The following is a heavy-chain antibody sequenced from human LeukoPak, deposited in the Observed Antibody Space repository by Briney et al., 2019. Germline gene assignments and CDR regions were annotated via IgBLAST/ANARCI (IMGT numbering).Heavy chain of an antibody. CDR2: ISASSGST. V-gene: IGHV3-23*01. CDR1: GFTFSNYA. D-gene: IGHD2/OR15-2a*01. J-gene: IGHJ4*02. CDR3: AKHEKNSKTWHIGY. Sequence: GGSLRLSCAASGFTFSNYAMSWVRQAPGKGLEYISAISASSGSTNYADSVQGRFTISRDNSRNTVYLQMNSLRAEDTAIYYCAKHEKNSKTWHIGYWGQGTLVTVSA.